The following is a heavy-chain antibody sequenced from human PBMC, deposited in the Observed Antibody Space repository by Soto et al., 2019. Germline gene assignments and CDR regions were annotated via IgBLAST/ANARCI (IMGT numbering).Heavy chain of an antibody. CDR3: ARRGSGSYYDS. Sequence: EVQLLESGGGLVQPGGSLRLSCAASGFTFSSYAMRWVRQAPVKGLEWVSAISGSGDSTYYADSVKGRFTISRANSNNTLYLQMNSLRAEDTAVYYCARRGSGSYYDSWGQGTLVTVSS. CDR1: GFTFSSYA. V-gene: IGHV3-23*01. D-gene: IGHD1-26*01. J-gene: IGHJ4*02. CDR2: ISGSGDST.